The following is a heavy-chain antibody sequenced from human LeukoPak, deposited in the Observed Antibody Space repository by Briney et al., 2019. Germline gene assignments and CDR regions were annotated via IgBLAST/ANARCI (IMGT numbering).Heavy chain of an antibody. CDR2: MNPHSDNT. CDR3: AREGRGGDWLLD. V-gene: IGHV1-8*01. J-gene: IGHJ4*02. CDR1: GYTFTSYD. Sequence: ASVKVSCKASGYTFTSYDINWVRQATGQGLEWMGWMNPHSDNTGYAQKFQGRVTMTRNTSISTAYMELSSLRSDDTAVYYCAREGRGGDWLLDWGQGTLVTVSS. D-gene: IGHD3-9*01.